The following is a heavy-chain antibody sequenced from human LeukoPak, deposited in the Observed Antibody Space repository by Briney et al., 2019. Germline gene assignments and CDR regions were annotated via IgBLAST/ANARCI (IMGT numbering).Heavy chain of an antibody. D-gene: IGHD3-3*01. Sequence: SETLSLTCTVSGDSISSSTYCWGWIRQPPGKGLEWIGIIYYSGITHYNPSLKSRVTILVDTSKNQFSLKLSSVTDADTAVYYCARVRRSLNWFDSWGQGTLVTVSS. CDR3: ARVRRSLNWFDS. CDR2: IYYSGIT. J-gene: IGHJ5*01. CDR1: GDSISSSTYC. V-gene: IGHV4-39*01.